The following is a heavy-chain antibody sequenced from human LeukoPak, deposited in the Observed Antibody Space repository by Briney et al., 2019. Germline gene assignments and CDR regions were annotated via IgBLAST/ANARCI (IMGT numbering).Heavy chain of an antibody. J-gene: IGHJ4*02. CDR3: ARGYCTGTSCYKGY. Sequence: SETLSLTCTVSDGSISSGSYYWSWIRQPAGKGLEWIGRIYTSGSTNYNPSLKSRVTISVDTSKNQFSLKLSSVTAADTAVYYCARGYCTGTSCYKGYWGQGTLVTVSS. CDR1: DGSISSGSYY. V-gene: IGHV4-61*02. CDR2: IYTSGST. D-gene: IGHD2-2*02.